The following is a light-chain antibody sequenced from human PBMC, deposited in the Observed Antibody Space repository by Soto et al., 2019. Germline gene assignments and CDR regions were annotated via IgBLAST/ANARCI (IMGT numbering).Light chain of an antibody. J-gene: IGKJ1*01. V-gene: IGKV1-39*01. CDR1: QNIRKD. CDR3: QQSYSTPRT. CDR2: AAS. Sequence: DVQMTQSPSSMSAFLGDSVTSXXRESQNIRKDLYWYQQKPGKAPTPLIYAASNLQGGVPSRFSGSGSGTEFTLTISCLQSEDFATYYCQQSYSTPRTFGQGTKVDI.